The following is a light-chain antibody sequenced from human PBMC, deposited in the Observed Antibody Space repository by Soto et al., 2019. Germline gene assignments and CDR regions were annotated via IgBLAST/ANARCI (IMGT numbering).Light chain of an antibody. Sequence: EIGMTQAPATLSVSPGERATLSCRASQRCSSNLAWYQHKPGQAPRLLIYGASTRATGIPARFSGSGSGTEFTLPISSLQSEEFAVYYCQQYNNWPSCTFGQGTKVEIK. CDR2: GAS. J-gene: IGKJ1*01. CDR3: QQYNNWPSCT. CDR1: QRCSSN. V-gene: IGKV3-15*01.